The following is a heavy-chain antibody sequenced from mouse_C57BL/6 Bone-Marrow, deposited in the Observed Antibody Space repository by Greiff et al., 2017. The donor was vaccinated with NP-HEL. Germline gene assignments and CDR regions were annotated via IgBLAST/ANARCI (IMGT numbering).Heavy chain of an antibody. V-gene: IGHV1-81*01. CDR1: GYTFTSYG. CDR3: AGGLYAMDY. J-gene: IGHJ4*01. Sequence: QVQLKQSGAELARPGASVKLSCKASGYTFTSYGISWVKQRPGQGLEWIGEIYPRSGNTYYNEKFKGKATLTADKSSSTAYMELRSLTSEDSAVYFCAGGLYAMDYWGQGTSVTVSS. CDR2: IYPRSGNT.